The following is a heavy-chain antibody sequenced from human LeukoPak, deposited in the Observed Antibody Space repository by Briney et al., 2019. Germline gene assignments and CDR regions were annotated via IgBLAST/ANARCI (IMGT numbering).Heavy chain of an antibody. Sequence: GGSLRLSCAASGFTFSSYAMSWVRQAPGKGLEWVSAISGSGGSTYYADSVKGRFTISRDNSKNTLYLQMNSLRAEDTAVYYCARDPGYCRNQLCAMLAFDPWGQGTLVTVSS. D-gene: IGHD2-2*01. J-gene: IGHJ5*02. CDR1: GFTFSSYA. CDR3: ARDPGYCRNQLCAMLAFDP. CDR2: ISGSGGST. V-gene: IGHV3-23*01.